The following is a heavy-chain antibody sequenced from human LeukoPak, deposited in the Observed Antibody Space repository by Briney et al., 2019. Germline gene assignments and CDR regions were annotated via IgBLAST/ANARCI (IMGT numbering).Heavy chain of an antibody. CDR1: GGSISSYY. CDR3: ARGFMPNPPFDY. CDR2: VYYSGST. V-gene: IGHV4-59*12. D-gene: IGHD2-8*01. Sequence: SETLSLTCTVSGGSISSYYWSWIRQPAGKGLEWIGNVYYSGSTNYNPSLKSRVTISVDTSKNQFSLKLSSVTAADTAVYYCARGFMPNPPFDYWSQGTLVTVSS. J-gene: IGHJ4*02.